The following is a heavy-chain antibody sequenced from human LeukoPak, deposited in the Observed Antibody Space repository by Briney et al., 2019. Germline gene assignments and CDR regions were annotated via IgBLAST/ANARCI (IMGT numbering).Heavy chain of an antibody. D-gene: IGHD1-26*01. CDR3: AKDSGSYYYYMDV. Sequence: PGGSLRLSCAASGFTFSSYSMNWVRQAPGKGLEWVSSISSSSYIYYADSVKGRFTISRDNAKISLYLQMNSLRAEDTAVYYCAKDSGSYYYYMDVWGKGTTVTVSS. CDR2: ISSSSYI. V-gene: IGHV3-21*01. J-gene: IGHJ6*03. CDR1: GFTFSSYS.